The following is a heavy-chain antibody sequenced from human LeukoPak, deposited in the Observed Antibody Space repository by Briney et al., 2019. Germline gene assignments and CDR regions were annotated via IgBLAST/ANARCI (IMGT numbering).Heavy chain of an antibody. Sequence: PSETLSLTCTVSGGSISSYYWSWIRQPPGKGLEWIGYIYYSGSTKYNPSLKSRVTISVDASKTQFSLKLSSVTAADTAVYYCARDRGPYDSSGPGAFDIWGQGTMVTVSS. D-gene: IGHD3-22*01. CDR2: IYYSGST. CDR3: ARDRGPYDSSGPGAFDI. V-gene: IGHV4-59*12. J-gene: IGHJ3*02. CDR1: GGSISSYY.